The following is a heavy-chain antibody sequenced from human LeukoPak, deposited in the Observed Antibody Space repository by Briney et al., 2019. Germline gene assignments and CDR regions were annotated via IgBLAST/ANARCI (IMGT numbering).Heavy chain of an antibody. CDR2: INPKRGGT. Sequence: ASVKVSCKASGYTFTGYYMHWVRQAPGQGLEWIGWINPKRGGTNYAQKFQGRVTMTRDTSISTAYMELSRLRSDDTAVHYCARGYYYDSSGYYGNGAFDIWGQGTMVTVSS. CDR1: GYTFTGYY. V-gene: IGHV1-2*02. D-gene: IGHD3-22*01. J-gene: IGHJ3*02. CDR3: ARGYYYDSSGYYGNGAFDI.